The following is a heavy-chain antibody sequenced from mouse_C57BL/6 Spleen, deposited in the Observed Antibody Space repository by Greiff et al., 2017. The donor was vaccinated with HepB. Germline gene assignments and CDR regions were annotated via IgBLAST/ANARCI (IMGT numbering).Heavy chain of an antibody. CDR3: ERSGVPTVVATKYSDV. CDR2: IDPNSGGT. CDR1: GYTFTSYW. D-gene: IGHD1-1*01. V-gene: IGHV1-72*01. Sequence: QVQLQQPGAELVKPGASVKLSCKASGYTFTSYWMHWVKRRPGRGLEWIGRIDPNSGGTKYNEKFKSKATLTVDKPSSTAYMQLSSLTSEDSAVYYWERSGVPTVVATKYSDVWGTGTTAIVSP. J-gene: IGHJ1*03.